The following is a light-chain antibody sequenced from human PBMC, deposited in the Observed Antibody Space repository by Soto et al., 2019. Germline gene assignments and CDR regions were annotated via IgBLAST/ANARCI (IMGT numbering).Light chain of an antibody. J-gene: IGKJ5*01. CDR3: QQYNIWRSIT. CDR1: QSVGNK. V-gene: IGKV3-15*01. Sequence: DIVVTQSRSALSVSPGERVALSCRASQSVGNKVAWYQQKPGQTPRVIIYDTSTRAADIPARFSGSGYGTYFTLTISSLQSEDFAVSYCQQYNIWRSITFGPGTRLEIK. CDR2: DTS.